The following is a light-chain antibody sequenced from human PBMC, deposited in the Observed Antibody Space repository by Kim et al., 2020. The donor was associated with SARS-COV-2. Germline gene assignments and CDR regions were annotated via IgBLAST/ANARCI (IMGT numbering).Light chain of an antibody. CDR3: SSYAGSNNLV. CDR1: SSYVGGYNY. CDR2: EVS. Sequence: GQSVHISCSGTSSYVGGYNYVSWYQQHPGKAPKLMIYEVSKRPSGVPDRFSGSKSGNTASLTVSGLQAEDEADYYCSSYAGSNNLVFGGGTQLTVL. V-gene: IGLV2-8*01. J-gene: IGLJ3*02.